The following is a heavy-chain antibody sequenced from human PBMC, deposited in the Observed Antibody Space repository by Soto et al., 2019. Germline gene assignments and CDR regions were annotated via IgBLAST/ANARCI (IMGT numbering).Heavy chain of an antibody. CDR3: ARDPRGYSGYDCVYYYYGMDV. Sequence: GGSLRLSCAASGFTFSSYSMNWVRQAPGKGLEWVSSISSSSSYIYYADSVKGLFTISRDNAKNSLYLQMNSLRAEDTAVYYCARDPRGYSGYDCVYYYYGMDVWGQGTTVTVS. V-gene: IGHV3-21*01. CDR2: ISSSSSYI. J-gene: IGHJ6*02. CDR1: GFTFSSYS. D-gene: IGHD5-12*01.